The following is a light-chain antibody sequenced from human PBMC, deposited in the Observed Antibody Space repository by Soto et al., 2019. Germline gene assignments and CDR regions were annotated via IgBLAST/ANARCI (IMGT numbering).Light chain of an antibody. V-gene: IGKV3-20*01. CDR2: DVS. J-gene: IGKJ1*01. CDR1: QTVTNSY. CDR3: HHYGVSPT. Sequence: EIVLTQSPGTLSLSPGERATLSCRSSQTVTNSYLAWYQQQPGQAPRLLIYDVSSRATGIPDRFSGSGSGTDFTFAISRLESEDFAVYYCHHYGVSPTFGQGNKVEIK.